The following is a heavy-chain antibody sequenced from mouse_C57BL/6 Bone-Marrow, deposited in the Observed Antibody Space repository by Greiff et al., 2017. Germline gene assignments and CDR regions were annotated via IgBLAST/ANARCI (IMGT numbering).Heavy chain of an antibody. V-gene: IGHV1-18*01. CDR3: ARGDYGSRFAY. CDR2: INPNNGGT. D-gene: IGHD1-1*01. CDR1: GYTFTDYN. J-gene: IGHJ3*01. Sequence: EVKLMESGPELVKPGASVKIPCKASGYTFTDYNMDWVKQSHGKSLEWIGDINPNNGGTIYNQKIKGKAKLTVDKSSSTAYMELRSLTSEDSAVYYCARGDYGSRFAYWGQGTLVTVSA.